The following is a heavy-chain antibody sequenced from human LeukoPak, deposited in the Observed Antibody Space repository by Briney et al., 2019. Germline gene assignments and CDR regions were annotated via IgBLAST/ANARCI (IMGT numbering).Heavy chain of an antibody. J-gene: IGHJ4*02. CDR2: INPNNGGT. CDR3: ARGLQGGLEY. Sequence: ASVKVSCNASGYSFSGYYMHWVRQAPGQGLEWMGRINPNNGGTNYAQKFQGRVTMTRDTSISTAYMELSRLRSDDTAVYYCARGLQGGLEYRGQGTLVTVSS. D-gene: IGHD4-11*01. V-gene: IGHV1-2*06. CDR1: GYSFSGYY.